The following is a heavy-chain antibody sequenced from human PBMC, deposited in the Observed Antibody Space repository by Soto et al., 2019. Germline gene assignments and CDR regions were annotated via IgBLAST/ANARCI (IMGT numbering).Heavy chain of an antibody. V-gene: IGHV4-59*08. CDR1: GGSISSYY. Sequence: QVQLQESGPGLVKPSETLSLTCTVSGGSISSYYWSWIRQPPGKGLEWIGYIYYSGSTNYNPSLKSRVTISVDTSKNQFSLKLSSVTAADTAVYYCARRWGATFDYWGQRTLVTVSS. CDR3: ARRWGATFDY. CDR2: IYYSGST. D-gene: IGHD1-26*01. J-gene: IGHJ4*02.